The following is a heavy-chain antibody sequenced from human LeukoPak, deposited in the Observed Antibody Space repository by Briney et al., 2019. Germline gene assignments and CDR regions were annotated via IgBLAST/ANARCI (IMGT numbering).Heavy chain of an antibody. CDR3: ARAATMRRIAVAELGAH. Sequence: ASVTVSCKAYGYTFTSYAMNWVRQAPGQGIEWMGWINTNTGNPTYAQGFTGRFVFSLDTSVSTAYLQISSLKAEDTAVYYCARAATMRRIAVAELGAHWGQGTLVTVSS. CDR1: GYTFTSYA. CDR2: INTNTGNP. D-gene: IGHD6-19*01. V-gene: IGHV7-4-1*02. J-gene: IGHJ4*02.